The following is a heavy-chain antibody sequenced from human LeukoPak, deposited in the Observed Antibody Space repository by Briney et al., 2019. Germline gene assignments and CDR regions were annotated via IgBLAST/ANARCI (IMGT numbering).Heavy chain of an antibody. CDR2: ISGSGGST. V-gene: IGHV3-23*01. Sequence: GGSLRLSCAASGFTFSSYAMSWVRQAPGKGLEWVSAISGSGGSTYYADSVKGRFTISRDNAKNSLYLQMNSLRAEDTAVYYCARTDIIADPPDYWGQGTLVTVSS. J-gene: IGHJ4*02. CDR1: GFTFSSYA. D-gene: IGHD6-6*01. CDR3: ARTDIIADPPDY.